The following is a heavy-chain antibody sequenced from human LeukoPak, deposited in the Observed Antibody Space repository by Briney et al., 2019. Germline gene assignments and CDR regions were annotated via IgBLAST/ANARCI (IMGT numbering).Heavy chain of an antibody. CDR2: IYHTGST. D-gene: IGHD7-27*01. Sequence: SETLSLTCTISGGSVSDYYWSWIRQSPGKGLEWIGYIYHTGSTSYSPSLKSRVTISADTSQNQFSLKLSSVTAADTAVYYCASRKLGNDCWGQGTLVTVSS. CDR1: GGSVSDYY. J-gene: IGHJ4*02. CDR3: ASRKLGNDC. V-gene: IGHV4-59*02.